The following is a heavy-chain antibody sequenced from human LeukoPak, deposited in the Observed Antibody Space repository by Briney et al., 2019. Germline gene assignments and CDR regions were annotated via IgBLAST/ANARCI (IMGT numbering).Heavy chain of an antibody. D-gene: IGHD6-19*01. V-gene: IGHV4-59*11. J-gene: IGHJ4*02. Sequence: SETLSLTCTVSGGSISSHYRNWIRQPPGKGLEWIGYIYYSGSTNYNPSLKSRVTISVDTSKNQFSLKLSSVTAADTAVYYCARAGSSWSFDYWGQGTLVTVSS. CDR1: GGSISSHY. CDR2: IYYSGST. CDR3: ARAGSSWSFDY.